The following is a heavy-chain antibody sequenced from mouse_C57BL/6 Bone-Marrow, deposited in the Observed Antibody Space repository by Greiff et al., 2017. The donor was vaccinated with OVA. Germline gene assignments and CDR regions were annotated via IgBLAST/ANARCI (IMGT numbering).Heavy chain of an antibody. CDR3: ARGYYGSSYNWYFDV. V-gene: IGHV1-64*01. D-gene: IGHD1-1*01. Sequence: QVQLQQSGAELVKPGASVKLSCKASGYTFTSYWMHWVKQRPGQGLEWIGMIHPNSGSTNYNEKFKSKATLTVDKPSSTAYMQLSSLTSEDSAVYYCARGYYGSSYNWYFDVWGTGTTVTVSS. CDR2: IHPNSGST. J-gene: IGHJ1*03. CDR1: GYTFTSYW.